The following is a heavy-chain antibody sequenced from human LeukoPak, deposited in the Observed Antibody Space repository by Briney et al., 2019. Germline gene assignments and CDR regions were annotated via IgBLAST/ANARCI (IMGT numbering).Heavy chain of an antibody. V-gene: IGHV1-69*13. CDR3: ASAYDRDRNYYYYGMDV. Sequence: ASVKVSCKASGGTFSTYAISWVRQAPGQGLEWMGGIIPLFGTANYAQKFQGRITITADESDRVTITADGFTSTVYMELSSLSSEDTAVYYCASAYDRDRNYYYYGMDVWGQGTTVTVSS. J-gene: IGHJ6*02. D-gene: IGHD5-12*01. CDR2: IIPLFGTA. CDR1: GGTFSTYA.